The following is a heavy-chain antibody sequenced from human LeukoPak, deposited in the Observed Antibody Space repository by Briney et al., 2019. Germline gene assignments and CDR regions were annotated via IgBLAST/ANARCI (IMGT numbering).Heavy chain of an antibody. V-gene: IGHV1-69*05. Sequence: GASVKVSCKASGGTFSSYAISWVRQAPGQGLEWMGRIFPIFGTANYAQKFQGRVTITTDESTSTAYMELSSLRSEDTAVYYCAREEIVQWELLGFDYWGQGTLVTVSS. CDR1: GGTFSSYA. CDR3: AREEIVQWELLGFDY. D-gene: IGHD1-26*01. J-gene: IGHJ4*02. CDR2: IFPIFGTA.